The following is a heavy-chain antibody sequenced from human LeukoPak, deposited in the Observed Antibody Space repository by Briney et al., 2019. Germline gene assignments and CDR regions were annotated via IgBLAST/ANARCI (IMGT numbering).Heavy chain of an antibody. Sequence: SETLSLTCTDSGGSISSYYWSWIRQPPGKGLEWIGYIYYSGSTNYNPSLKSRVTISVDTSKNQFSLKLSSVTAADTAVYYCARSTARDGYAYWGQGTLVTVSS. D-gene: IGHD5-24*01. CDR2: IYYSGST. V-gene: IGHV4-59*01. CDR1: GGSISSYY. CDR3: ARSTARDGYAY. J-gene: IGHJ4*02.